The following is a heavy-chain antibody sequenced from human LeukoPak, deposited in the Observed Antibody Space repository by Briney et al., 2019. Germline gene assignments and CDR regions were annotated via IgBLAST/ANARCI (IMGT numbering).Heavy chain of an antibody. Sequence: SVKVSCKASGGTFSSYAISWVRQAPGQGLEWMGGIIPIFGTANYAQKFQGRVTMTRDTSISTAYMELGMLRSDDTAVYYCARREDFDYWGQGTLVTVSS. CDR3: ARREDFDY. CDR1: GGTFSSYA. CDR2: IIPIFGTA. J-gene: IGHJ4*02. V-gene: IGHV1-69*05. D-gene: IGHD1-26*01.